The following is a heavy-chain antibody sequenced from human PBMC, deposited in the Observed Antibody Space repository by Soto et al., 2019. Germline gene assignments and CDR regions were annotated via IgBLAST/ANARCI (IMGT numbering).Heavy chain of an antibody. CDR1: GFTFSSYG. Sequence: GESLKISCAASGFTFSSYGMHWVRQAPGKGLEWVAVISYDGSNKYYADSVKGRFTISRDNSKNTLYLQMNSLRAEDTAVYYCAKESPYYDADAFDIWGQGTMVTVSS. CDR2: ISYDGSNK. CDR3: AKESPYYDADAFDI. J-gene: IGHJ3*02. V-gene: IGHV3-30*18. D-gene: IGHD1-26*01.